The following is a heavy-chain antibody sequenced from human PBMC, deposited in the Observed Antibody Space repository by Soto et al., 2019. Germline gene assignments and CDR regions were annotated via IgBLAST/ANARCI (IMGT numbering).Heavy chain of an antibody. Sequence: QVQLVQSGAEVKKPGSSVKVSCKASGGTFSSYAISWVRQAPGQGLEWMGGIIPIFGTANYAQKFQGRVTITADEYKGTAYMELSSLSSEDTAVYYCARYCISTSRYLPMGYYYDGMDVWGQGTTVTVSS. CDR3: ARYCISTSRYLPMGYYYDGMDV. CDR1: GGTFSSYA. J-gene: IGHJ6*02. CDR2: IIPIFGTA. D-gene: IGHD2-2*01. V-gene: IGHV1-69*12.